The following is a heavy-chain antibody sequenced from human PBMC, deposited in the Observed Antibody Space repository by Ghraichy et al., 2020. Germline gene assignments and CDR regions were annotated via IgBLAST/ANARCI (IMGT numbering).Heavy chain of an antibody. Sequence: GGSLRLSCVASGFTFDDYTMHWVRQAPGKGLEWVSLISWDGGSTYYADSVKGRFTISRDNSKNSLYLQMNSLRTEDTALYYCAKDGYGYYYGMDVWGQGTTVTVSS. CDR2: ISWDGGST. CDR3: AKDGYGYYYGMDV. CDR1: GFTFDDYT. D-gene: IGHD5-18*01. V-gene: IGHV3-43*01. J-gene: IGHJ6*02.